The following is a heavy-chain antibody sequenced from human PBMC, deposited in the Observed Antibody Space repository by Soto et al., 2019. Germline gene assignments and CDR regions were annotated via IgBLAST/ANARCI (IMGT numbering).Heavy chain of an antibody. J-gene: IGHJ4*02. D-gene: IGHD5-12*01. CDR2: INHSGST. Sequence: QVQLQQWGAGLLKPSETLSLTCAVYGGSFSGYYWSWIRQPPGKGLEWMGEINHSGSTNYNPSLKSXXTXSXXTSKNQCSLKLSSVTAADTAVYYCARRYSGYDFDYWGQGTLVTVSS. CDR3: ARRYSGYDFDY. V-gene: IGHV4-34*01. CDR1: GGSFSGYY.